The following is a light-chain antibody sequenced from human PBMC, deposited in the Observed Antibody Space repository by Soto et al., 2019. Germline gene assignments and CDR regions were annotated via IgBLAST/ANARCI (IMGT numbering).Light chain of an antibody. CDR2: DAS. CDR3: QYRSNWLWT. V-gene: IGKV3-11*01. CDR1: QSVGSY. J-gene: IGKJ1*01. Sequence: EKVLTQSPATLSLSPGERATLSCRASQSVGSYLAWYQQKPGQAPRLLIYDASNRATGIPARFSGSGSGTDFTLTISSLEPEDFAVYYCQYRSNWLWTFGQGTKVEIK.